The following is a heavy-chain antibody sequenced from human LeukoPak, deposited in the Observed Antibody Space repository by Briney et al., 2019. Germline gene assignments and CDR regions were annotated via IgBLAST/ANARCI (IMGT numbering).Heavy chain of an antibody. CDR3: AREGGDTAMVILDY. J-gene: IGHJ4*02. D-gene: IGHD5-18*01. CDR2: IIPIFGAA. CDR1: GGTSSSYA. Sequence: ASVKVSCKASGGTSSSYAISWVRQAPGQGLEWMGGIIPIFGAANYAQKFQGRVTITADESTSTAYMELSSLRSEDTAVYYCAREGGDTAMVILDYWGQGTLVTVSS. V-gene: IGHV1-69*13.